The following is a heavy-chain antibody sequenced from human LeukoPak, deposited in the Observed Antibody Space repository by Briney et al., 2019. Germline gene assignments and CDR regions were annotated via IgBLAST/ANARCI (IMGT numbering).Heavy chain of an antibody. CDR3: ARDLTQPRAILEWPPAAPDAFDI. CDR1: GGTFSSYA. D-gene: IGHD3-3*02. CDR2: IIPIFGTA. V-gene: IGHV1-69*01. Sequence: GSSVKVSCKASGGTFSSYAISWVRQAPGQGLEWMGGIIPIFGTANYAQKFQGRVTITADESTSTAYMELSSLRSEDTAVYYCARDLTQPRAILEWPPAAPDAFDIWGQGTMVTVSS. J-gene: IGHJ3*02.